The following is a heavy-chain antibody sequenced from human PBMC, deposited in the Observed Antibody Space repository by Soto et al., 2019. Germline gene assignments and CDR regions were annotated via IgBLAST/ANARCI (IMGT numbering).Heavy chain of an antibody. CDR2: INAGNGNT. CDR1: GYTFTSYA. CDR3: ARSTMVRGVTP. V-gene: IGHV1-3*01. J-gene: IGHJ5*02. Sequence: GPSVKVSCKASGYTFTSYAMHWVRQAPGQRLEWMGWINAGNGNTKYSQKFQGRVTITRDTSASTAYMELSSLRSEDTAVYYCARSTMVRGVTPWGQGTLVTVSS. D-gene: IGHD3-10*01.